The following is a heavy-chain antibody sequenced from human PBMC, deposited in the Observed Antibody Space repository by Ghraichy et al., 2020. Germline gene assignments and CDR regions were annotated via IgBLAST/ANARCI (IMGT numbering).Heavy chain of an antibody. CDR3: VREVGSLTGHYDQ. J-gene: IGHJ4*02. CDR2: ISSLSSYI. V-gene: IGHV3-21*06. Sequence: GGSLRLSCAASGFTFSTFEMNWVRPAPGRGLEWVSHISSLSSYIYYADSVRGRFTISRDNANNSLYLQMNGLRAEDTAVYYCVREVGSLTGHYDQWGQGILVTVSS. CDR1: GFTFSTFE. D-gene: IGHD3-9*01.